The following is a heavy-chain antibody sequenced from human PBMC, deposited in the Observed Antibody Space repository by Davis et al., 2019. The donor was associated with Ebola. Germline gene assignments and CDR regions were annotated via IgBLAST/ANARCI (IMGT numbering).Heavy chain of an antibody. CDR2: INPNSGGT. V-gene: IGHV1-2*02. CDR3: ARDLRGTLTGEDY. CDR1: GYTFTSYG. J-gene: IGHJ4*02. Sequence: ASVKVSCKASGYTFTSYGISWVRQAPGQGLEWMGWINPNSGGTNYAQKFQGRVTMTRDTSVGTAYMELSRLRSDDTAVYYCARDLRGTLTGEDYWGQGTLVTVSS. D-gene: IGHD7-27*01.